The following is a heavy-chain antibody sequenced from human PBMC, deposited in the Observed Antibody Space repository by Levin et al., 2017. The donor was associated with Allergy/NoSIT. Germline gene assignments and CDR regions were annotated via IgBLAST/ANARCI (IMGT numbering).Heavy chain of an antibody. CDR1: GFTFSSYG. J-gene: IGHJ5*02. D-gene: IGHD4-17*01. Sequence: GGSLRLSCAASGFTFSSYGMHWVRQAPGKGLEWVAVISYDGSNKYYADSVKGRFTISRDNSKNTLYLQMNSLRAEDTAVYYCAKKPMTTVTKEPFDPWGQGTLVTVSS. CDR3: AKKPMTTVTKEPFDP. CDR2: ISYDGSNK. V-gene: IGHV3-30*18.